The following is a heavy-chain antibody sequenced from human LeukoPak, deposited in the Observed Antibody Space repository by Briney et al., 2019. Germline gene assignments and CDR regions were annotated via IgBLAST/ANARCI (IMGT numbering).Heavy chain of an antibody. J-gene: IGHJ6*03. CDR3: ARSDQANWGSGTDYMDV. Sequence: GGSLRLSCAASGFTFSSYWMHWVRQAPGKGLVWVSRIKSDGSTTSYADSVKGRFTISRYNAKNTLYLHMSSLRAEDTAVYYCARSDQANWGSGTDYMDVWGKGTTVTVSS. V-gene: IGHV3-74*01. CDR2: IKSDGSTT. D-gene: IGHD7-27*01. CDR1: GFTFSSYW.